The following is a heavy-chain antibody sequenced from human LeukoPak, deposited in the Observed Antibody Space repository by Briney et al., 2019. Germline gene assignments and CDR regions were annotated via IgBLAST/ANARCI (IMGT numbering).Heavy chain of an antibody. CDR3: ARGPGYYDSSGYYSDY. Sequence: ASVKVSCKSSGYTFSTYGITWVRQAPGQGLEWMGWISAYSGNTDYVRRLQGRVTMTTDTSTSTAYMELRNLRSDDTAVYYCARGPGYYDSSGYYSDYWGQGTLVTVSS. CDR1: GYTFSTYG. V-gene: IGHV1-18*01. J-gene: IGHJ4*02. CDR2: ISAYSGNT. D-gene: IGHD3-22*01.